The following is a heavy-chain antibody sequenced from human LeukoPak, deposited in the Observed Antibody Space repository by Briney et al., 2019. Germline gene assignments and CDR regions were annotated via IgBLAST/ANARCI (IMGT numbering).Heavy chain of an antibody. J-gene: IGHJ6*02. CDR1: GGSVSGSFY. CDR2: INHSGST. Sequence: SETLSLTCTVSGGSVSGSFYWNWIRQPPGKGLEWIGEINHSGSTNYNPSLKSRVTISVDTSKNQFSLKLSSVTAADTAVYYCARANSSGWYRGGYYYYYGMDVWGQGTTVTVSS. CDR3: ARANSSGWYRGGYYYYYGMDV. V-gene: IGHV4-34*01. D-gene: IGHD6-19*01.